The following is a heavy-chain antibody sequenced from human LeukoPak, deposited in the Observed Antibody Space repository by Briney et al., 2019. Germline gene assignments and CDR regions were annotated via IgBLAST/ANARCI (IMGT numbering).Heavy chain of an antibody. CDR1: GFTVSSYW. CDR2: ISSDGSDT. Sequence: GGSLRLSCAASGFTVSSYWMHWVRQAPGKGLVWVSCISSDGSDTTYADSVKGRFTISRDNAKKTLYLQMNGLRVDDTAVYFCTRAPYHGDYVSWAWGQGTLVTVSS. J-gene: IGHJ4*02. D-gene: IGHD4-17*01. V-gene: IGHV3-74*01. CDR3: TRAPYHGDYVSWA.